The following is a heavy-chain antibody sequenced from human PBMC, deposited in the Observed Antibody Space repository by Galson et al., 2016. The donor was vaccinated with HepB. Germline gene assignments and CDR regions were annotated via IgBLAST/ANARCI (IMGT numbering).Heavy chain of an antibody. D-gene: IGHD2-2*01. CDR1: GYTLTNYG. J-gene: IGHJ6*02. V-gene: IGHV1-18*01. CDR3: ARVDIVVVPDNAYYFYGMDV. Sequence: SVKVSCKASGYTLTNYGISWVRQAPGQGLEWMGWISGYNGKTDHEQKFQGRLTMTTDTSTSKAYMELRSLRSDDTAVYYCARVDIVVVPDNAYYFYGMDVWGQGTTVTVSS. CDR2: ISGYNGKT.